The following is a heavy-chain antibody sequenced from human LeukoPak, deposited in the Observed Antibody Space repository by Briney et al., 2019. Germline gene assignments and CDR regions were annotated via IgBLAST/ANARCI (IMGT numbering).Heavy chain of an antibody. CDR2: IWSDGSSQ. CDR1: GFTFSNYG. CDR3: AKMSGYSSGWYRGLGYFDY. V-gene: IGHV3-33*06. D-gene: IGHD6-19*01. J-gene: IGHJ4*02. Sequence: PGKSLRLSCAASGFTFSNYGMHWVRQAPGKGLEWVALIWSDGSSQYYADSVKGRFTISRDNSNNTQFLQMNSLRAEDTAVYYCAKMSGYSSGWYRGLGYFDYWGQGTLVTVSS.